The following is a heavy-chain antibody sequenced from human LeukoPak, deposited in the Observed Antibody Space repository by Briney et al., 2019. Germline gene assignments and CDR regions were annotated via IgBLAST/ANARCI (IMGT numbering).Heavy chain of an antibody. CDR3: AREMNYDDYRTSDY. D-gene: IGHD4-17*01. J-gene: IGHJ4*02. Sequence: ASVTVSCKSSGYTFTGYYMHWVRQAPGQGFEWMGRIDSNSGGTNYAQNFQGRVTMTRDTSISTVYMELISLRSDDTAVYYCAREMNYDDYRTSDYWGQGTLATVSS. V-gene: IGHV1-2*02. CDR2: IDSNSGGT. CDR1: GYTFTGYY.